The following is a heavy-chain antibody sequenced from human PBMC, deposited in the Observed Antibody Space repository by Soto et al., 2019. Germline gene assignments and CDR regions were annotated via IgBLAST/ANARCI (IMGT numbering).Heavy chain of an antibody. CDR3: ARDHNFGFILYAMDV. V-gene: IGHV1-46*01. CDR2: INPSSGRT. CDR1: GYTLTGYS. Sequence: ASVKVSCKASGYTLTGYSMHWVRQAPGQGLEWMGIINPSSGRTSYAQNFQGRVTMTSDTSTSIVYMEMSSLKSEDTAVYYCARDHNFGFILYAMDVWGQGTTVTVSS. J-gene: IGHJ6*02. D-gene: IGHD2-15*01.